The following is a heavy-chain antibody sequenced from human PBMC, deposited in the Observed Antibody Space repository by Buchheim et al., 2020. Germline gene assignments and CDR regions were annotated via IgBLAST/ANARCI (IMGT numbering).Heavy chain of an antibody. CDR2: ISYDGSNK. CDR3: ARGTMGMDV. Sequence: QVQLVESGGGVVQPGKSLRLSCAASGFTFSSYAMHWVRQAPGKGLEWVAGISYDGSNKYYADSVKGRFTISRDNSKNTLYLQMNSLRAEDTAVYYCARGTMGMDVWGQGTT. V-gene: IGHV3-30-3*01. CDR1: GFTFSSYA. D-gene: IGHD3-3*01. J-gene: IGHJ6*02.